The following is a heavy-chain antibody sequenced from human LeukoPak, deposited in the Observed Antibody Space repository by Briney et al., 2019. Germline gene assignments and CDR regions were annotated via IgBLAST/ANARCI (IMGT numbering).Heavy chain of an antibody. Sequence: GGSLRLSCAASGFTFSHYWMSCVRQAPGKGLEWVGFIRSKPYGGTAEYAASVQGRFTISRDDSKAIAYLEMYSLKTEDTAVYYCSRYGFVGADFDYWGRGTLVTVSS. CDR1: GFTFSHYW. V-gene: IGHV3-49*04. J-gene: IGHJ4*02. CDR2: IRSKPYGGTA. CDR3: SRYGFVGADFDY. D-gene: IGHD1-26*01.